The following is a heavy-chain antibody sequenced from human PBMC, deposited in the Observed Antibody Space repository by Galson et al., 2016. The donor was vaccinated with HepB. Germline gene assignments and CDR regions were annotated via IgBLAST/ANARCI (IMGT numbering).Heavy chain of an antibody. Sequence: SETLSLTCTVSGASVTTDTHYWSSIHSWSWIRQPPGKPLEWLGDIDHSGNTKYNPSLKSRVTISIDTSKNDFSLRLTSVTAADTALYYCARLIVTGYQEYHYFFLDVWGKGTTVTVSS. V-gene: IGHV4-61*03. CDR3: ARLIVTGYQEYHYFFLDV. CDR1: GASVTTDTHYWSSIHS. D-gene: IGHD2/OR15-2a*01. J-gene: IGHJ6*03. CDR2: IDHSGNT.